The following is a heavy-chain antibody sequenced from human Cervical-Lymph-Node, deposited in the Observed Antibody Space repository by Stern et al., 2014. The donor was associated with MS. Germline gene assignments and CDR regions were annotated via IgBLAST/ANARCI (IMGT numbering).Heavy chain of an antibody. V-gene: IGHV5-51*03. Sequence: VQLVESGAEVKKPGESLKISCKGSGYSFSNFWIGWVRQMPGKGLEWMGIIYPGDSDTKYSPSFQGQVTISADKSISTSYLQWSSRKASDTAIYYCAKTLSGGSRYFDLWGRGTLVTVSS. CDR2: IYPGDSDT. CDR3: AKTLSGGSRYFDL. D-gene: IGHD3-16*01. CDR1: GYSFSNFW. J-gene: IGHJ2*01.